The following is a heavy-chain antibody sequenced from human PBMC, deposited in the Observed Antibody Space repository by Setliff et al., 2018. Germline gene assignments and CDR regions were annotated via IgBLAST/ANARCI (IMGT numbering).Heavy chain of an antibody. D-gene: IGHD2-21*01. Sequence: SVKVSCKASGGTFSSYAISWVRQAPGQGLEWMGGIIPIFGTANYAQKFQGRVTITADESTSTAHMELSSLRSEDTAVYYCARGHFTYCGGDCYTQFDYWGQGTLVTVSS. J-gene: IGHJ4*02. CDR1: GGTFSSYA. CDR2: IIPIFGTA. CDR3: ARGHFTYCGGDCYTQFDY. V-gene: IGHV1-69*13.